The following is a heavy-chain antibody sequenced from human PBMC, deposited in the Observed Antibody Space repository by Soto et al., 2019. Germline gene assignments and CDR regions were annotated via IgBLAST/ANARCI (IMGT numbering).Heavy chain of an antibody. J-gene: IGHJ6*02. CDR3: ARFRGAYGMDV. Sequence: QVQLVQSGAEVKKPGSSVKVSCKGSGGTFSSYTISWVRQAPGQGLEWMGRIIPILGIANHAQKFQGRVTXTXHKSTSTAYMELSSLSSEDTAVYYCARFRGAYGMDVWGQGTTVTVSS. CDR1: GGTFSSYT. D-gene: IGHD3-10*01. CDR2: IIPILGIA. V-gene: IGHV1-69*02.